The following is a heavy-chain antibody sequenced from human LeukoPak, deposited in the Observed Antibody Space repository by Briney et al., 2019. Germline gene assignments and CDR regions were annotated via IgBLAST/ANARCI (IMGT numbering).Heavy chain of an antibody. D-gene: IGHD2-2*01. CDR1: GYTFTSYG. CDR2: ISAYNGNT. Sequence: GASVKVSCKASGYTFTSYGISWVRQAPGQGLEWMGWISAYNGNTNYAQKLQGRVTMTTDTSTSTAYMELRSLRSDDTAVYYCARMGIVVVPANYYYYGMDVWGQGTTVTVSS. J-gene: IGHJ6*02. CDR3: ARMGIVVVPANYYYYGMDV. V-gene: IGHV1-18*01.